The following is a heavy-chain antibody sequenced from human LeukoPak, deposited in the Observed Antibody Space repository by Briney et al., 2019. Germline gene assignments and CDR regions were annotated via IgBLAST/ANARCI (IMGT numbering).Heavy chain of an antibody. V-gene: IGHV5-51*01. J-gene: IGHJ4*02. D-gene: IGHD3-10*01. CDR2: IYPRDSDT. Sequence: KPGQSLKISCKSFGDKFSTQWIGWVCQMPGKGLEWMGIIYPRDSDTIYSPTFQGQVSISVDKSISTAFLQWSNVKASDTAMYFCATTLGSGPYMTFDSWGQGTLVTVSA. CDR1: GDKFSTQW. CDR3: ATTLGSGPYMTFDS.